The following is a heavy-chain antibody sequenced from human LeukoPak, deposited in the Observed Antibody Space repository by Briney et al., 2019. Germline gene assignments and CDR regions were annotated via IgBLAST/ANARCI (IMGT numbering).Heavy chain of an antibody. D-gene: IGHD6-13*01. V-gene: IGHV7-4-1*02. J-gene: IGHJ4*02. CDR2: TNTGNP. Sequence: TNTGNPTYAQGFTGRFVFSLDTSVSTAYLQISSLKAEDTAVYYCARDRYEYSSNWYYFDYWGQGTLVTVSS. CDR3: ARDRYEYSSNWYYFDY.